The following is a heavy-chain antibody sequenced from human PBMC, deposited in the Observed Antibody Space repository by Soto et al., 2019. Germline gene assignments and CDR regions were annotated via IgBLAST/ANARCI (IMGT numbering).Heavy chain of an antibody. D-gene: IGHD1-26*01. CDR2: ISSSGSTI. CDR1: GFTFSSYE. CDR3: ARGYIVGATFDY. J-gene: IGHJ4*02. V-gene: IGHV3-48*03. Sequence: GGSLRLSCAASGFTFSSYEMNWVRQAPGKGLEWVSYISSSGSTIYYADSVKGRFTISRDNAKNSLCLQMNSLRAEDTAVYYCARGYIVGATFDYWGQGTLVTAPQ.